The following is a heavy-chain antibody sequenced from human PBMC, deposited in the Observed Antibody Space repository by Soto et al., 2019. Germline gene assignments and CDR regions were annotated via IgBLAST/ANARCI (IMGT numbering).Heavy chain of an antibody. Sequence: ASVQVSCKASGYTFTGYYMHCVRQAPGQGLEWMGWINPNSGGTNYAQKFQGRVTMTRDTSISTAYMELSRLRSDDTAVYYCAVGPVTRYYYYGMDVWGQGTTVTVSS. V-gene: IGHV1-2*02. J-gene: IGHJ6*02. D-gene: IGHD4-4*01. CDR3: AVGPVTRYYYYGMDV. CDR2: INPNSGGT. CDR1: GYTFTGYY.